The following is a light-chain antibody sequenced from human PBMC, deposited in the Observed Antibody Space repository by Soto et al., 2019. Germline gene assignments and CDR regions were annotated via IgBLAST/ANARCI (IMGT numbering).Light chain of an antibody. CDR3: HQYNNWPRT. CDR2: GAS. Sequence: EIVLTQSPAILSLSPGERATLSCRASQSVSSNLAWYQQKPGQAPRLLIYGASTRATGIPARFSGSGSGTEFTLTISSLQSEDFAVYFCHQYNNWPRTFGQGTRLEI. J-gene: IGKJ5*01. V-gene: IGKV3-15*01. CDR1: QSVSSN.